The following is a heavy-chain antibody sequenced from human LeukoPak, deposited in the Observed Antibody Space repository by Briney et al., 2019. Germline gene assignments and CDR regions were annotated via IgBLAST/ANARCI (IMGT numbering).Heavy chain of an antibody. CDR3: AKDTSGSTSYSYHYGMDV. Sequence: GGSLRLSCAVSGFTFDDHAMHWVRQAPGKGLEWVSLIRGDGSTTYYADSVKGRFTISRDNSKSTLYLQMNSLRAEDTAVYYCAKDTSGSTSYSYHYGMDVWGQGTTVTVSS. V-gene: IGHV3-43*02. D-gene: IGHD1-26*01. CDR2: IRGDGSTT. CDR1: GFTFDDHA. J-gene: IGHJ6*02.